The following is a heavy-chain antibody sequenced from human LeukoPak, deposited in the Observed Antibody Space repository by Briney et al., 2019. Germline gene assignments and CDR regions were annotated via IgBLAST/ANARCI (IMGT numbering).Heavy chain of an antibody. CDR2: IIPIFGTA. CDR1: GGTFSSYA. CDR3: ARSNIVVVPAAQSPYYYYYGMDV. V-gene: IGHV1-69*13. J-gene: IGHJ6*02. D-gene: IGHD2-2*01. Sequence: ASVKVSCKASGGTFSSYAISWVRQAPGQGLEWMGGIIPIFGTANYAQKFQGRVTITADESTSTAYMELSSLRSEDTAVYYCARSNIVVVPAAQSPYYYYYGMDVWGQGTTVTVSS.